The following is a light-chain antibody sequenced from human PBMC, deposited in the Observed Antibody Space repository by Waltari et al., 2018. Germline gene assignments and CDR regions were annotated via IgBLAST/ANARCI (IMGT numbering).Light chain of an antibody. V-gene: IGKV1-5*03. J-gene: IGKJ2*01. CDR1: QRIRSW. Sequence: DIQMTQSPSTLSASVGDPVSITCRASQRIRSWLAWYQRKPGKAPKLLIYEASTRESGVPDRFSGSGSGTEFTLTISSLQAADVAVYYCQQCYSTPYTFGQGTKLEIK. CDR2: EAS. CDR3: QQCYSTPYT.